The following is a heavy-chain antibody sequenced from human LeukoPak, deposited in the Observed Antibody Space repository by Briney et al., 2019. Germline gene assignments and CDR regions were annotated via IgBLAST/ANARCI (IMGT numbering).Heavy chain of an antibody. CDR2: IIPIFGTA. Sequence: SVKVSCKASGGTFSSYAIGWVRQAPGQGLEWMGRIIPIFGTANYAQKFQGRVTITTDESTSTAYMELSSLRSEDTAVYYCARGFDGDPSYYFDYWGQGTLVTVSS. D-gene: IGHD4-17*01. CDR3: ARGFDGDPSYYFDY. V-gene: IGHV1-69*05. J-gene: IGHJ4*02. CDR1: GGTFSSYA.